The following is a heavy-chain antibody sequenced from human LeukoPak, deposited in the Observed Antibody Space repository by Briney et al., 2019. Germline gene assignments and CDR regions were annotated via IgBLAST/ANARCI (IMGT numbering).Heavy chain of an antibody. CDR1: GFSFSTYA. V-gene: IGHV3-64D*06. CDR3: VKDSDYGDYEMDY. CDR2: ISSNGGST. J-gene: IGHJ4*02. Sequence: GRSLRPSCAASGFSFSTYAMHWVRQAPGKGLEYVSAISSNGGSTYYADSVKGRFTISRDDSKNTLYLQMSSLRAEDTAVYYCVKDSDYGDYEMDYWGQGTLVTVSS. D-gene: IGHD4-17*01.